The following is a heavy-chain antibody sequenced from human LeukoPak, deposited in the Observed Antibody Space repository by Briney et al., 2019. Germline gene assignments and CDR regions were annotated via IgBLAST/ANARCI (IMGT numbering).Heavy chain of an antibody. J-gene: IGHJ4*02. CDR3: ARAPYDSSPMAFDY. CDR2: INPSGGST. D-gene: IGHD3-22*01. V-gene: IGHV1-46*01. Sequence: ASVKVSCKASGGTFSSYAISWVRQAPGQGLEWMGIINPSGGSTSYAQKFQGRVTMTRDTSTSTVYMELSSLRSEDTAVYYCARAPYDSSPMAFDYWGQGTLVTVSS. CDR1: GGTFSSYA.